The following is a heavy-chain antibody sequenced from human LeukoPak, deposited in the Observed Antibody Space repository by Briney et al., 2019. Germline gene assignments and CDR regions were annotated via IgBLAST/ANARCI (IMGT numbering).Heavy chain of an antibody. Sequence: SETLSLTCAVSGGSISSSNWWSWVRQPPGKGLEWIGEIYHSGSTNYNPSLKSRVTISVDTSKNQFSLKLSSVTAADTAVYYCARSRDGYNINWFDPWGQGTLVTVSS. CDR1: GGSISSSNW. V-gene: IGHV4-4*02. CDR3: ARSRDGYNINWFDP. CDR2: IYHSGST. J-gene: IGHJ5*02. D-gene: IGHD5-24*01.